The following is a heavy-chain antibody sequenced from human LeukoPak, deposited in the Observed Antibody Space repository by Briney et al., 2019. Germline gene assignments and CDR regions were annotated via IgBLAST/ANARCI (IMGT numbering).Heavy chain of an antibody. D-gene: IGHD1-26*01. Sequence: ASVKVSCKASGYSFTTYDINWVRQATGQGLELMGWMNLKSGYTGYAQKFQGRVTITRDTSTSTVYMELSSLRSEDTAVYYCARVAGSIDYWGQGTLVTVSS. V-gene: IGHV1-8*03. CDR3: ARVAGSIDY. CDR2: MNLKSGYT. J-gene: IGHJ4*02. CDR1: GYSFTTYD.